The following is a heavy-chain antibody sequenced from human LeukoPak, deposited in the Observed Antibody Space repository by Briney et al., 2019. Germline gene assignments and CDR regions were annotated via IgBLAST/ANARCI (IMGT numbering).Heavy chain of an antibody. CDR1: GFTFSSYW. D-gene: IGHD3-10*01. CDR3: ARVSSYGSGSYGDY. CDR2: IKQDGSEK. Sequence: GGSLRLSCAASGFTFSSYWLSWVRQAPGKGLEWVANIKQDGSEKYYVDSVKGGFTISRDNAKNSLYLQMNSLRAEDTAVYYCARVSSYGSGSYGDYWGQGTLVTVSS. J-gene: IGHJ4*02. V-gene: IGHV3-7*01.